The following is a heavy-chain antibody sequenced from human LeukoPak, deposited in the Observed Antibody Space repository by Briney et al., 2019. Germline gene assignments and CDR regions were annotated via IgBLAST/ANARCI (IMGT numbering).Heavy chain of an antibody. J-gene: IGHJ5*02. V-gene: IGHV4-34*01. D-gene: IGHD5-12*01. CDR3: ARGRPDPWHNWFDP. Sequence: SETLSLTCAVYGGSFSGYYWSWIRQPPGKGLEWIGEINHSGSTNYNPCLKSRVTISVDTSKNQFSQKLSSVTAADTAVYSCARGRPDPWHNWFDPWGQGTLVTVSS. CDR1: GGSFSGYY. CDR2: INHSGST.